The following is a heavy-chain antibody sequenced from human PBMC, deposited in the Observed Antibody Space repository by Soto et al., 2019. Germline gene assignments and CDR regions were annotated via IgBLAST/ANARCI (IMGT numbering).Heavy chain of an antibody. Sequence: SETLSLTCAVYGGSFSGYYWSWIRQPPGKGLEWIGEINHSGSTNYNPSLKSRVTISVDTSKNQFSLKLSSVTAADTAVYYCARGFLYSSSWSFYYYYYMDVWGKGTTVNVSS. CDR2: INHSGST. D-gene: IGHD6-13*01. V-gene: IGHV4-34*01. J-gene: IGHJ6*03. CDR3: ARGFLYSSSWSFYYYYYMDV. CDR1: GGSFSGYY.